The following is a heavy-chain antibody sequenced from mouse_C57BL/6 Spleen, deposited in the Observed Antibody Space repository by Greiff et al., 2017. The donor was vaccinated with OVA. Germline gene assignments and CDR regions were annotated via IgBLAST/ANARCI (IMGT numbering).Heavy chain of an antibody. V-gene: IGHV1-82*01. D-gene: IGHD4-1*01. CDR1: GYAFSSSW. CDR3: ALGGLDY. Sequence: VKLMESGPELVKPGASVKISCKASGYAFSSSWMNWVKQRPGKGLEWIGRIYPGDGDTNYNGKFKGKATLTADKSSSTAYMQLSSLTSEDSAVYFCALGGLDYWGQGTTLTVSS. CDR2: IYPGDGDT. J-gene: IGHJ2*01.